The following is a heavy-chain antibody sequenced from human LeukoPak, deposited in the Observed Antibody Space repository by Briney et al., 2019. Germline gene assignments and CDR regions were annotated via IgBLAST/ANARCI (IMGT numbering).Heavy chain of an antibody. D-gene: IGHD3-10*01. Sequence: SETLSLTCAVYGGSFSGYYWSWIRQPPGKGLEWIGEINHSGSTNYNPSLKSRVTISVDTSKNQFSLKLSSVTAADTAVYYCARAKLLWFGEHCAFDIWGQGTMVTVSS. J-gene: IGHJ3*02. CDR2: INHSGST. CDR1: GGSFSGYY. V-gene: IGHV4-34*01. CDR3: ARAKLLWFGEHCAFDI.